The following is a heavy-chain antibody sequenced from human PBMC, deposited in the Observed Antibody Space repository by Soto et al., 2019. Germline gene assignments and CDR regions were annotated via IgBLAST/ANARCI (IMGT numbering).Heavy chain of an antibody. CDR1: GGSVNSATYY. D-gene: IGHD6-13*01. Sequence: PSETLSLTCTVSGGSVNSATYYWSWIRQPPGKGLEWIGEIYHSGSTNYNPSLKSRVTISVDKSKNQFSLKLNSVTAADTAVYYCARSPRSIAAGGIDYWGQGFLVTVSS. CDR2: IYHSGST. J-gene: IGHJ4*02. CDR3: ARSPRSIAAGGIDY. V-gene: IGHV4-61*01.